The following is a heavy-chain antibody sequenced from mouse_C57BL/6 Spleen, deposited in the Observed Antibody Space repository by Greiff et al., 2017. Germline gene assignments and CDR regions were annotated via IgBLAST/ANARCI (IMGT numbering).Heavy chain of an antibody. Sequence: QVKLQQPGAELVMPGASVKLSCKASGYTFPSYWMHWVKQRPGQGLEWIGEIDPSDSYTNYNQKFKGKSTLTVDKSSSTAYMQLGSLTSEDSAVYYCARGYSNYHGYWGQSTTRSFST. CDR2: IDPSDSYT. CDR1: GYTFPSYW. D-gene: IGHD2-5*01. CDR3: ARGYSNYHGY. J-gene: IGHJ2*01. V-gene: IGHV1-69*01.